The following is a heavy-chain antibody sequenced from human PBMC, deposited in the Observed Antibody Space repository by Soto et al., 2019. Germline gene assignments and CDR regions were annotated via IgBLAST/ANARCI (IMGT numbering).Heavy chain of an antibody. CDR3: TTDIWFGELDLSFDP. J-gene: IGHJ5*02. V-gene: IGHV3-15*07. Sequence: EVQLVESGGGLVKPGGSLRLSCAASGFTFSNAWMNWVRQAPGKGLEWVGRIKSKTDGGTTDYAAPVKGQFTISRDDSKNTLYLQMNSLKTEATAVYYCTTDIWFGELDLSFDPWGQGTLVTVSS. D-gene: IGHD3-10*01. CDR1: GFTFSNAW. CDR2: IKSKTDGGTT.